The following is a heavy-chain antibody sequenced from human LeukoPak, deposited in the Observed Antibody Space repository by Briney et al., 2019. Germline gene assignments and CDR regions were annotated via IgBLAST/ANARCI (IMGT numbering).Heavy chain of an antibody. CDR1: GFTVSSNY. J-gene: IGHJ4*02. CDR3: ARDLRDYYDSSGQDY. CDR2: IYSGGST. Sequence: GGSLRLSCTASGFTVSSNYMSWVRQAPGKGLEWVSVIYSGGSTYYADSVKGRFTISRDNSKNTLYLQMNSLRAEDTAVYYCARDLRDYYDSSGQDYWGQGTLVTVSS. D-gene: IGHD3-22*01. V-gene: IGHV3-53*01.